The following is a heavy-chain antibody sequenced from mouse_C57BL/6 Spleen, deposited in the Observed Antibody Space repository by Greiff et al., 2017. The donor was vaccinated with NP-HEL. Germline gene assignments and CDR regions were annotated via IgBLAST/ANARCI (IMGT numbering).Heavy chain of an antibody. J-gene: IGHJ1*03. CDR1: GFSFNTYA. D-gene: IGHD2-5*01. V-gene: IGHV10-1*01. CDR3: VRQGDSNYAHWYFDV. Sequence: EVMLVESGGGLVQPKGSLKLSCAASGFSFNTYAMNWVRQAPGKGLEWVARIRSKSNNYATYYADSVKDRFTISRDDSESMLYLQMNNLKTEDTAMYYCVRQGDSNYAHWYFDVWGTGTTVTVSS. CDR2: IRSKSNNYAT.